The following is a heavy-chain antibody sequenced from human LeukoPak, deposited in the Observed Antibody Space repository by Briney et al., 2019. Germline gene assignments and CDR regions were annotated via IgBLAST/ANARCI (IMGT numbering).Heavy chain of an antibody. V-gene: IGHV1-46*01. CDR2: INPSGGST. CDR1: GYTFTNYY. J-gene: IGHJ5*02. CDR3: ARAGITGTTLEDWFDP. D-gene: IGHD1-7*01. Sequence: ASVKVSCKASGYTFTNYYMHWVRQAPGQGLEWMGIINPSGGSTSYAQKFQGRVTMTRDMSTSTVYMELSSLRSEDTAVYYCARAGITGTTLEDWFDPWGQGTLVTVSS.